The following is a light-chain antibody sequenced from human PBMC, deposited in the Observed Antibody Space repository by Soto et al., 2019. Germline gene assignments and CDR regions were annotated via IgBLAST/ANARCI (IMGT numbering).Light chain of an antibody. Sequence: IVMTQSPDSLAVSLGERATINCKSSQSVFYSSTNNNYLAWFQQKPGQPPKLLIYWASVRESGVPDRFSGSGSGTDFTLTISSLQAEDVAIYYCQQYYTTWTFGQGTKVEI. CDR1: QSVFYSSTNNNY. CDR2: WAS. V-gene: IGKV4-1*01. CDR3: QQYYTTWT. J-gene: IGKJ1*01.